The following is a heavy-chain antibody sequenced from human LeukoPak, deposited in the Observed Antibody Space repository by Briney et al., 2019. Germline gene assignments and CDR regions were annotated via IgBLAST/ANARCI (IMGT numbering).Heavy chain of an antibody. Sequence: PGGSQRLPCAASGFTFSSYAMSWVRQAPGKGLEWVSAISGSGGSTYYADSVKGRFTISRDNSKNTLYLQMYSLRAEDTAVYYCAKGQDSSSWSDGWFDPWGQGTLVTVSS. D-gene: IGHD6-13*01. V-gene: IGHV3-23*01. CDR2: ISGSGGST. CDR1: GFTFSSYA. J-gene: IGHJ5*02. CDR3: AKGQDSSSWSDGWFDP.